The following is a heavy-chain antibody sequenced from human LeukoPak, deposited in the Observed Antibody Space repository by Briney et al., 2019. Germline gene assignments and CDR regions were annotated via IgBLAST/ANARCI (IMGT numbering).Heavy chain of an antibody. V-gene: IGHV3-64D*06. J-gene: IGHJ3*02. CDR3: VKEGDDSGYDDGAFDI. Sequence: GGSLRLSCSASGFTFSSYAMHWVRQAPGKGLEYVSAISSNGGSTYYADSVKGRLTISRDNSKNTLYLQMSSLRAEDTAVYYCVKEGDDSGYDDGAFDIWGQGTMVTVSS. CDR1: GFTFSSYA. D-gene: IGHD5-12*01. CDR2: ISSNGGST.